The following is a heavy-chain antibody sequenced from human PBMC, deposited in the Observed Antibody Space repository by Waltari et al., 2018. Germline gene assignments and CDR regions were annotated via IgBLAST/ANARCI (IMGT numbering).Heavy chain of an antibody. D-gene: IGHD3-22*01. Sequence: QVQLQESGPGLVKPSETLSLTCTVSGGSISSHYWSWIRQPPGKGLEWIGYIYYSGSTNYHPSLKRRVTISVDTSKNQFSLKLSSVTAADTAVYYCARGLYYYDSSGHQRFDPWGQGTLVTVSS. CDR3: ARGLYYYDSSGHQRFDP. CDR2: IYYSGST. J-gene: IGHJ5*02. V-gene: IGHV4-59*11. CDR1: GGSISSHY.